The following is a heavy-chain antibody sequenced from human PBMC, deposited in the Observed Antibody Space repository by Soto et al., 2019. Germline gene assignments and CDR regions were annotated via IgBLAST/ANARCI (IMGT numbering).Heavy chain of an antibody. CDR2: IYYSGST. CDR3: ASTPLYSSSLIVY. Sequence: SETLSLTCTVSGGSVSSYYWSWIRQSPGKGLEWIGYIYYSGSTKYKPSLKSRVTISVDTSKNQFSLKLSSVTAADTAVYYCASTPLYSSSLIVYWGQGTLVTVSS. J-gene: IGHJ4*02. D-gene: IGHD6-6*01. V-gene: IGHV4-59*02. CDR1: GGSVSSYY.